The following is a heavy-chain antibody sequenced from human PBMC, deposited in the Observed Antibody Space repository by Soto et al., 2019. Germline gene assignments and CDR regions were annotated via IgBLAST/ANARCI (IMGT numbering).Heavy chain of an antibody. CDR3: ARLGAYYQSLDP. J-gene: IGHJ5*02. CDR2: IYYSGST. D-gene: IGHD3-22*01. Sequence: SETMSITCTVSGGSISSSSYFWGWIRQPPGKGLEWIGSIYYSGSTYYNPSLKSRVTVSVDTSKNQFSLRLTSVTAADTAVYYCARLGAYYQSLDPWGPGTLVTVSS. V-gene: IGHV4-39*01. CDR1: GGSISSSSYF.